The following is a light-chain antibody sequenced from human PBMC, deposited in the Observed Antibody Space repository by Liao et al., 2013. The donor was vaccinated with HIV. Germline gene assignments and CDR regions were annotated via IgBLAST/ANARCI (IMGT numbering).Light chain of an antibody. Sequence: SYELTQPPSVSVSPGQTASITCSGDDLEDKYVCWYQQKPRQSPVLVIYQDEKRPSGIPERFSGSSSGTTVTLTISGAQVEDEADYYCYSAADNNLGVFGGGTKLTVL. CDR1: DLEDKY. CDR2: QDE. V-gene: IGLV3-27*01. J-gene: IGLJ3*02. CDR3: YSAADNNLGV.